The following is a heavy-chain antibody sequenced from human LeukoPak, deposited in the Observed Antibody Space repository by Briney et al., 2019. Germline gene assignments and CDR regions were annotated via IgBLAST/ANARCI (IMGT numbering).Heavy chain of an antibody. J-gene: IGHJ4*02. D-gene: IGHD4-17*01. CDR2: INHSGST. CDR1: GGSFSGYY. CDR3: ARVRRGDYVFDY. V-gene: IGHV4-34*01. Sequence: SETLSLTCAVYGGSFSGYYWSWIRQPPGKGLEWIGEINHSGSTNYNPSLKSRVTISVDTSKNQFSLKLSSVTAADTAVYYCARVRRGDYVFDYWGQGTLVTVSS.